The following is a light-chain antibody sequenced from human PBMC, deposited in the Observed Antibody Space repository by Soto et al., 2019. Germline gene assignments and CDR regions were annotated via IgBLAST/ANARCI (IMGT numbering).Light chain of an antibody. J-gene: IGKJ2*01. V-gene: IGKV1-39*01. CDR1: RAISTY. Sequence: IQMTQSPSSLSVSVGDRVTISCRAGRAISTYLNWYQQRLGTAPKLLIYTTSNLHSGVPSRFSGNGSGTDFTLTISSLQPEDIVTYYCQQSYGTPRTFGQGTKLEI. CDR2: TTS. CDR3: QQSYGTPRT.